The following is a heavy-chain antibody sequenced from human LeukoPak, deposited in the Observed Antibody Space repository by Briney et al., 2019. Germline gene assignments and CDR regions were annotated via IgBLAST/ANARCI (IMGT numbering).Heavy chain of an antibody. CDR2: TNSDSTST. D-gene: IGHD2-8*01. J-gene: IGHJ4*02. CDR1: GFPFSDFS. Sequence: PGGSLRLSCATSGFPFSDFSMSWVRQAPGKGLEWISTTNSDSTSTYYAESVKGRFTISRDNSKNTLYLQMSSLRVEDTAIYYCAKQSYARSLGEGGPGTLVTVSS. CDR3: AKQSYARSLGE. V-gene: IGHV3-23*01.